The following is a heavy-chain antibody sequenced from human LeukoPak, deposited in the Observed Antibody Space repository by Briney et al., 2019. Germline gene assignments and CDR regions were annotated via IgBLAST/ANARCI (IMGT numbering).Heavy chain of an antibody. CDR3: AREGPSIAAALFDY. Sequence: GASVKVSCKASGYTFTGYYMHWARQAPGQGLEWMGWINPNSGGTNYAQKFQGRVTMTRDTSISTAYMELSRLRSDDTAVYYRAREGPSIAAALFDYWGQGTLVTVSS. J-gene: IGHJ4*02. D-gene: IGHD6-13*01. V-gene: IGHV1-2*02. CDR2: INPNSGGT. CDR1: GYTFTGYY.